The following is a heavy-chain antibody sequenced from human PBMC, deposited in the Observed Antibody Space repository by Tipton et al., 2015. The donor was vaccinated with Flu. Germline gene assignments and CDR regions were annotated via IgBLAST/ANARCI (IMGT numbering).Heavy chain of an antibody. CDR3: ARDRWEYARGFDS. D-gene: IGHD2-2*01. J-gene: IGHJ4*02. Sequence: TLSLTCSVSGDSIGSRYFWGWIRQPPGKGLEWIASLSYSGSTFYKSSLKSRVTISVDTSKNQFSLKLTSVTAADTAVYYCARDRWEYARGFDSWGQGTLVTVSP. CDR2: LSYSGST. V-gene: IGHV4-38-2*02. CDR1: GDSIGSRYF.